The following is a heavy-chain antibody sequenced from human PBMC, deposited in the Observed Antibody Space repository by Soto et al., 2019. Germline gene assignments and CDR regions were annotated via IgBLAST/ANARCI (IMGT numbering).Heavy chain of an antibody. D-gene: IGHD2-8*02. V-gene: IGHV4-34*01. CDR1: GGSFSGYY. Sequence: QVQLQQWGAGLLKPSETLSLTCAVYGGSFSGYYWTWIRQPPGTGLEWIGEINHSGSTNYNPSLTSRVTISVDTSKNQFSLKLTSVTAAGPAVYYCARDKITGLFDYWGQGTLVTVSS. J-gene: IGHJ4*02. CDR2: INHSGST. CDR3: ARDKITGLFDY.